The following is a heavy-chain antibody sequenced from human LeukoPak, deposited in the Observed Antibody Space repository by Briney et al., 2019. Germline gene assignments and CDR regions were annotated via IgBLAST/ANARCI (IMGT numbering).Heavy chain of an antibody. D-gene: IGHD4-17*01. V-gene: IGHV4-31*03. J-gene: IGHJ3*02. CDR2: IYYSGTT. CDR1: GGSIRSGDFY. Sequence: PSETLSLTCTVSGGSIRSGDFYWSWIRQHPGKGLEWIGYIYYSGTTYYSPSPKSRVTISLDTSKNQFSLKLSSVTAADTAVYYCAGPTTTVTTLAHAFDIWGQGTMVTVSS. CDR3: AGPTTTVTTLAHAFDI.